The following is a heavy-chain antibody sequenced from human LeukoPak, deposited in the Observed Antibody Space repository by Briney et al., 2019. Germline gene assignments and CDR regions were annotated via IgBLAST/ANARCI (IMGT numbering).Heavy chain of an antibody. CDR1: GFTFSSYS. CDR3: ARDRSSSWYLGYYYYMDV. V-gene: IGHV3-48*01. Sequence: GGSLRLSCAASGFTFSSYSMNWVRQAPGKGLEWVSSISSSSSTIYYADSVKGRFTISRDNAKNSLYLQMNSLRAEDTAVYYCARDRSSSWYLGYYYYMDVWGKGPRSPSP. D-gene: IGHD6-13*01. CDR2: ISSSSSTI. J-gene: IGHJ6*03.